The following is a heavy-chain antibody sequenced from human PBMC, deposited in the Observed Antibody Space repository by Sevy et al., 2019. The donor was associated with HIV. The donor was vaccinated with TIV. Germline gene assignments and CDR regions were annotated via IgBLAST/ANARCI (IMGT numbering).Heavy chain of an antibody. J-gene: IGHJ4*02. Sequence: GGSLRLSCVASGFTFSSYAMHWVRQAPGKGLEWVAVISYDGSNKYYADSVKGRFTISRDNSKNTLYLQMNSLRAEDTAVYYCARLKSQWLPTDYWGQGTLVTVSS. V-gene: IGHV3-30-3*01. CDR1: GFTFSSYA. CDR2: ISYDGSNK. CDR3: ARLKSQWLPTDY. D-gene: IGHD6-19*01.